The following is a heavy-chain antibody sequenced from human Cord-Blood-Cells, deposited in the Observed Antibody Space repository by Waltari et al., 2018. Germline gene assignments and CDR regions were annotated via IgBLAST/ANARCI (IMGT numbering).Heavy chain of an antibody. J-gene: IGHJ3*02. Sequence: QVQLQESGPGLVKPSETLSLTCAVSGYSISSGYYWGWIRQPPGKGLEWIGSIYHSGGTYYNPSLKSRVTISVDTSKNQFSLKLSSVTAADTAVYYCARVGANYYDSSGYAFDIWGQGTMVTVSS. V-gene: IGHV4-38-2*01. CDR1: GYSISSGYY. CDR2: IYHSGGT. D-gene: IGHD3-22*01. CDR3: ARVGANYYDSSGYAFDI.